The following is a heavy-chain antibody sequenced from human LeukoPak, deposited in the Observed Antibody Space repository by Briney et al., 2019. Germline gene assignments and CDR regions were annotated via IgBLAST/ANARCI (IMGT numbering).Heavy chain of an antibody. Sequence: PGGSLRLSCAASGFTFSDYYMSWIRQAPGKGLEWVSYISSSSSYTNYADSVKGRFTISRDNAKNTLYLQMNSLRAEDTAVYYCARDSPYHDYWGQGTLVTVSS. V-gene: IGHV3-11*06. CDR3: ARDSPYHDY. CDR1: GFTFSDYY. CDR2: ISSSSSYT. J-gene: IGHJ4*02.